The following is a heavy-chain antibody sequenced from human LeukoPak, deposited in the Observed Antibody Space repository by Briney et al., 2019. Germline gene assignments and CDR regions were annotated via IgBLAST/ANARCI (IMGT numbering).Heavy chain of an antibody. J-gene: IGHJ5*02. CDR3: ARGGRHWNYFSTNWFDP. Sequence: PSETLSLTCAVYGGSFSDYYCSWIRQPPGKGLEWIGEINHSGSANYNPSLKSRVTISVDTSKNQFSLKLSSVTAADTAVYYCARGGRHWNYFSTNWFDPWGQGTLVTVSS. CDR2: INHSGSA. V-gene: IGHV4-34*01. CDR1: GGSFSDYY. D-gene: IGHD1-7*01.